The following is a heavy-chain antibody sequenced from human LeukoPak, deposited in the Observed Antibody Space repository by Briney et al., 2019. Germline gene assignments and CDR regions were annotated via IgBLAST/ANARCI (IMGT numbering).Heavy chain of an antibody. CDR1: GFTFSSYA. CDR2: ISGSGGST. CDR3: AGYYDFWSGYPVY. D-gene: IGHD3-3*01. J-gene: IGHJ4*02. V-gene: IGHV3-23*01. Sequence: PGGSLRLSCAASGFTFSSYAMSWVRQAPGKGLEWVTAISGSGGSTYYADSVKGRFTISRDNSKNTLYLQMNSLRAEDTAVYYCAGYYDFWSGYPVYWGQGTLVTVSS.